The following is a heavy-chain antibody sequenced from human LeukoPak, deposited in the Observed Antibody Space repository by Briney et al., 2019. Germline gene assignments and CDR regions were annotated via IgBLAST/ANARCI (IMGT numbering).Heavy chain of an antibody. Sequence: GGSLRLSCAGSGFTFSSYGMSWVRQTPGKGLELVANIKQDGSEKYYVDSVQGRFTISRDNAKNSLYLQMNSLRVEDTAVYYCARRIVGPSSGGDYWGQGTPVTVSS. CDR3: ARRIVGPSSGGDY. J-gene: IGHJ4*02. CDR2: IKQDGSEK. V-gene: IGHV3-7*01. D-gene: IGHD1-26*01. CDR1: GFTFSSYG.